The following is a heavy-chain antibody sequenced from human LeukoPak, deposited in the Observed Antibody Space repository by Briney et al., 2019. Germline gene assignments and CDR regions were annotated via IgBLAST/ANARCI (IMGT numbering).Heavy chain of an antibody. V-gene: IGHV3-48*01. J-gene: IGHJ4*02. CDR3: ARVRGSYHFDY. CDR1: GFTFSGYS. CDR2: ITSSSSAI. D-gene: IGHD1-26*01. Sequence: GGSLRLSCAASGFTFSGYSMNWVRQAPGKGLEWVSYITSSSSAIYYADSVKGRFTISRDNAKNSLYLQMNSPRAEDTAVYYCARVRGSYHFDYWGQGTLVTVSS.